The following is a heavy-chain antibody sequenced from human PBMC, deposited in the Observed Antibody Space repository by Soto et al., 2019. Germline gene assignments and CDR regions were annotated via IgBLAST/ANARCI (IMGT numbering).Heavy chain of an antibody. V-gene: IGHV4-59*01. CDR2: IYYSGST. CDR1: GGSISSYY. Sequence: QVQLQESGPGLVKPSETLSLTCTVSGGSISSYYWSWIRQPPGKGLEWIGYIYYSGSTNYNPSLKSRVTISVDTSKNQFSLKLSSVTAADTAVYYCARVTDYYGSGSSNWGQGTLVTVSS. CDR3: ARVTDYYGSGSSN. D-gene: IGHD3-10*01. J-gene: IGHJ4*02.